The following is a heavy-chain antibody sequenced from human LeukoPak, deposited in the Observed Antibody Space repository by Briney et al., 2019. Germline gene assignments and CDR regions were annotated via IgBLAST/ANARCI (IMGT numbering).Heavy chain of an antibody. CDR1: GFTFSSYE. Sequence: GGSLRLSCAAPGFTFSSYEMNWVRQAPGKGLEWVSYISSSGSTIYYADSVKGRFTISRDNAKNSLYLQMNSLRAEDTAVYYCARVRPGYYYGMDVWGQGTTVTVSS. CDR2: ISSSGSTI. D-gene: IGHD6-6*01. CDR3: ARVRPGYYYGMDV. V-gene: IGHV3-48*03. J-gene: IGHJ6*02.